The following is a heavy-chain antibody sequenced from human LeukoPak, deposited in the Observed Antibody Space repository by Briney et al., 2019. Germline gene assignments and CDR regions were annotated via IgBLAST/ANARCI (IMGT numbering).Heavy chain of an antibody. CDR3: AKKSVSGSDPAALDY. V-gene: IGHV3-53*04. Sequence: GGSLRLSCAASGFTVSSNYMSWVRQAPGKGLEWVSVIYSGGTTYYADSVKGRFTISRHNSKDTLYLQMNSLRAEDTALYYCAKKSVSGSDPAALDYWGQGTQVTVCS. CDR1: GFTVSSNY. J-gene: IGHJ4*02. D-gene: IGHD5-12*01. CDR2: IYSGGTT.